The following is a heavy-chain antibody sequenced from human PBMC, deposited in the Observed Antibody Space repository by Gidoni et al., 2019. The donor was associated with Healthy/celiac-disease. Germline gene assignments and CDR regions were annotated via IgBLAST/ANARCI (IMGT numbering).Heavy chain of an antibody. J-gene: IGHJ4*02. Sequence: SSYGMHWVRQAPGKGLEWVAVIWYDGSNKYYADSVKGRFTISRDNSKNTLYLQMNSLRAEDTAVYYCARAGSGSFEFDYWGQGTLVTVSS. CDR1: SSYG. CDR2: IWYDGSNK. V-gene: IGHV3-33*01. D-gene: IGHD3-10*01. CDR3: ARAGSGSFEFDY.